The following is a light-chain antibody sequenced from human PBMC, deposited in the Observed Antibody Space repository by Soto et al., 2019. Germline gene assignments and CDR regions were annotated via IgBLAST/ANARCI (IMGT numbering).Light chain of an antibody. V-gene: IGLV1-51*01. CDR2: DNS. CDR3: GTWDSSLSAGV. J-gene: IGLJ3*02. Sequence: QSVLTQPPSVSVAPGQKVTISCSGSSSNIGNHDVSWYQQLPGTAPKLLIYDNSKRPSGIPDRFSGSKSGTSATLGITGLQTGDEANYYCGTWDSSLSAGVFGGGTQLTVL. CDR1: SSNIGNHD.